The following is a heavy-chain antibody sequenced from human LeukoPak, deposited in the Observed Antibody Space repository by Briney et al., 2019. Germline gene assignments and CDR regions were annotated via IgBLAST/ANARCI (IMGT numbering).Heavy chain of an antibody. J-gene: IGHJ6*03. CDR1: GGTFSGYY. Sequence: SETLSLTCAVYGGTFSGYYWSWIRQPPGKRLEWVGESNDSGGTNYNPSLKSRVTISADKSKNQVSLKLSSVTAADTAVYYCARGGRSSSSTPPYYYYYMDVWGKGTTVTVSS. D-gene: IGHD6-6*01. CDR3: ARGGRSSSSTPPYYYYYMDV. CDR2: SNDSGGT. V-gene: IGHV4-34*01.